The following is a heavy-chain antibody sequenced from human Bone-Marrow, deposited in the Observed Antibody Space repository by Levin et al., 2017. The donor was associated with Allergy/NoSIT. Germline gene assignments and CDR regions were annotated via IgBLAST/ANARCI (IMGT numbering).Heavy chain of an antibody. CDR3: AREVVYSSSWTTKLFDY. CDR1: GFTFSSTW. CDR2: IMQQGSEK. V-gene: IGHV3-7*01. Sequence: LSLTCAASGFTFSSTWMTWVRQAPGKGLEWVANIMQQGSEKFYVDSVKGRFTISRDNAKNSLFLQMNNLRVEDTAVYYCAREVVYSSSWTTKLFDYWGRGTLVTVSS. D-gene: IGHD6-13*01. J-gene: IGHJ4*01.